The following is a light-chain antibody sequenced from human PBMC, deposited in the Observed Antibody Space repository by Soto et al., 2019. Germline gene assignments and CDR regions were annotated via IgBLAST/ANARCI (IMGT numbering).Light chain of an antibody. J-gene: IGLJ3*02. CDR3: QSYDRSLSGSV. V-gene: IGLV1-40*01. Sequence: QSVLTQPPSVSGAPGQRVTISCTGSSSNIGAGYDVHWYQQLPGTAPKLLIYGNSNRPSGVPDRFSGSKSGTSASLAITGLQAEDDADYYCQSYDRSLSGSVFGGWTKLTVL. CDR2: GNS. CDR1: SSNIGAGYD.